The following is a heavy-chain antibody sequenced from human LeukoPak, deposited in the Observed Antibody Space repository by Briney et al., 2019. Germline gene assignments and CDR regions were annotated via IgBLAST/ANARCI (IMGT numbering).Heavy chain of an antibody. D-gene: IGHD7-27*01. J-gene: IGHJ4*02. CDR3: ARGRTGDAFDY. Sequence: SETLSLTCTVSGGSISSGGYYWSWIRQHPGKGLEWIGYIYYSGSTYYNPSLKGRVTISVDTSKNQFSLKLSSVTAADTAVYYCARGRTGDAFDYWGQGTLVTISS. CDR1: GGSISSGGYY. V-gene: IGHV4-31*03. CDR2: IYYSGST.